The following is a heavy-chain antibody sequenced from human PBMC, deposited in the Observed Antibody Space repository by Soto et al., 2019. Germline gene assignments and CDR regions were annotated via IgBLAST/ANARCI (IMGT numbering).Heavy chain of an antibody. CDR3: ARLPRDCNKTSCYYADH. CDR1: GYDFNTNW. D-gene: IGHD3-3*01. Sequence: PAESLKISCSGSGYDFNTNWFGWVRQLPWRGLEWVGIMYPGDSDTRYNPSLQGHVTLSVDVTVSTAFLQWRSLETSDTGMYFCARLPRDCNKTSCYYADHWGQGTQVTVS. J-gene: IGHJ4*02. CDR2: MYPGDSDT. V-gene: IGHV5-51*01.